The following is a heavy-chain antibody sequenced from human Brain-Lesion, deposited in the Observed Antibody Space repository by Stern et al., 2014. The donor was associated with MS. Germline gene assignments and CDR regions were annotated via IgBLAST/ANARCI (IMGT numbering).Heavy chain of an antibody. Sequence: VQLVESGPGLVKPSETLSLTCTVSGGSVSSRSYYWDWIRLPPGKGLEWIGNIYYNGSTFYSPSLKSRVTISVDTSKNQFSLKLSSGTAADTAVYYCARRTFFYDGSGYQNRPFDYWGQGTLVTVSS. CDR3: ARRTFFYDGSGYQNRPFDY. J-gene: IGHJ4*02. CDR2: IYYNGST. V-gene: IGHV4-39*01. D-gene: IGHD3-22*01. CDR1: GGSVSSRSYY.